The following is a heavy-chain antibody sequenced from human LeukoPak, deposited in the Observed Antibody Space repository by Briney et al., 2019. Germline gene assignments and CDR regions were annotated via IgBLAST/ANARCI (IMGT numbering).Heavy chain of an antibody. J-gene: IGHJ4*02. CDR1: GGSFSGDY. CDR2: INHSGST. D-gene: IGHD4/OR15-4a*01. CDR3: ARASLTFSASDY. V-gene: IGHV4-34*01. Sequence: SETLSLTCAVYGGSFSGDYWSWIRQPPGKGLEWIGEINHSGSTNYNPSLKSRVTISVDTSKNQFSLKLSSVTAADTAMYYCARASLTFSASDYWGQGTLVTVSS.